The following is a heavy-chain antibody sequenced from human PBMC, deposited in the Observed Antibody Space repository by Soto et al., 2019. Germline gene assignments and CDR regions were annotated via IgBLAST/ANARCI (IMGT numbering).Heavy chain of an antibody. CDR1: GFTFSDHG. V-gene: IGHV3-30*18. J-gene: IGHJ4*02. D-gene: IGHD1-1*01. Sequence: QVQLVESGGGVVQPGTSLRLSCAASGFTFSDHGMHWVRQAPGKGLEWVAVISHDGNSKYYGDSVKGRFTVSRDNSNNMAYLQMNSLRLEDTAMYYCAKQFDLGGLEDYWGQGTLVTGSS. CDR2: ISHDGNSK. CDR3: AKQFDLGGLEDY.